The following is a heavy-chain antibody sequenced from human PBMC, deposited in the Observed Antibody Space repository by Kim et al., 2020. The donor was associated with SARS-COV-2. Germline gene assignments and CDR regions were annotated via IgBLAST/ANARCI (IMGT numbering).Heavy chain of an antibody. V-gene: IGHV4-39*07. J-gene: IGHJ5*02. D-gene: IGHD2-2*01. Sequence: SETLSLTCTVSGGSISSRSYYWGWIRQPPGKGLEWIGSIYYSGSTYDNPSLKSRVTMSVDTSKNQFSLKLSSVTAADTAVYYCARVDYGSNLNWFDPWGQGTLVTVSS. CDR1: GGSISSRSYY. CDR2: IYYSGST. CDR3: ARVDYGSNLNWFDP.